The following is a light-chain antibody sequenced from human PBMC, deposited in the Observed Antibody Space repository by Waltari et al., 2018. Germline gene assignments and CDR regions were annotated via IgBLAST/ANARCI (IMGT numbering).Light chain of an antibody. CDR1: QSLVHSDGNTY. CDR3: MQAANWPKT. V-gene: IGKV2-30*02. J-gene: IGKJ1*01. Sequence: VVMTQSPLSLSVTLGQPASISCRSSQSLVHSDGNTYLNWFHQRPGQSPRSLIYKISNRDSGVPDRFSGSGSGTDFTLKISRVEAEDVGVYYCMQAANWPKTFGQGTKVEIK. CDR2: KIS.